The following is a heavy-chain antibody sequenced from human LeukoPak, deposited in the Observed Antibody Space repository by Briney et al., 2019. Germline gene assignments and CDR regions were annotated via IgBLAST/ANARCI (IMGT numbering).Heavy chain of an antibody. D-gene: IGHD6-19*01. CDR2: ISGSGGST. V-gene: IGHV3-23*01. CDR1: GFTFSSYD. J-gene: IGHJ4*02. Sequence: GGSLRLSCAASGFTFSSYDMSWVRQAPGKGLEWVSAISGSGGSTYYADSVKGRFTISRDNSKNTLYLQMNSLRAEDTAVYYCAKANGEQWLAYYFDYWGQGTLVTVSS. CDR3: AKANGEQWLAYYFDY.